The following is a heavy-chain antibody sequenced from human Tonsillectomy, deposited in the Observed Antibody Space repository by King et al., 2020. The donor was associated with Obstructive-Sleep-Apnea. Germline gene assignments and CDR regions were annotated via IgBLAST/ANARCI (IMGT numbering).Heavy chain of an antibody. J-gene: IGHJ5*02. D-gene: IGHD6-13*01. CDR3: AGCIAAAGRVSWFDP. V-gene: IGHV4-59*08. Sequence: VQLQESGPGLVKPSETLSLTCTVSGGSISSYYWSWIRQPPGKGLEWIGYIYYSGSTNYNPSLKSRVTISIDTSKNQFSLKLSSVTAADTAVYYCAGCIAAAGRVSWFDPWGQGTLVTVSS. CDR2: IYYSGST. CDR1: GGSISSYY.